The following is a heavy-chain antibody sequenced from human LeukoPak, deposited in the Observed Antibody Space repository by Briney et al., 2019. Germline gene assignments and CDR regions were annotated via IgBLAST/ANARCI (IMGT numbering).Heavy chain of an antibody. V-gene: IGHV3-23*01. CDR1: GFTFSKYG. CDR3: AKEPIAVATRGAFDI. Sequence: GGSLRLSCAASGFTFSKYGMSWVRQAPGKGLEWVSGISGSGSTTYYADSVKGRFTISRDNSKNTLYLQMNSLRAEDTAVYYCAKEPIAVATRGAFDIWGQGTMVTVSS. D-gene: IGHD6-19*01. J-gene: IGHJ3*02. CDR2: ISGSGSTT.